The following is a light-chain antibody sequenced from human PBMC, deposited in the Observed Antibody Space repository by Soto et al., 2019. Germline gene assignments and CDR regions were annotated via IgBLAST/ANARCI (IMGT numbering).Light chain of an antibody. CDR1: SSDLGDYDY. Sequence: QAVVTQPPSASGSPGQSVTISCTGTSSDLGDYDYVSWYQRHPGKAPKLMIYEVNKRPSGVPDRFSGSKSGNTASLTVTGLQAEDEADYYCSSYAGSNNLIFGGGTKLTVL. CDR2: EVN. V-gene: IGLV2-8*01. J-gene: IGLJ2*01. CDR3: SSYAGSNNLI.